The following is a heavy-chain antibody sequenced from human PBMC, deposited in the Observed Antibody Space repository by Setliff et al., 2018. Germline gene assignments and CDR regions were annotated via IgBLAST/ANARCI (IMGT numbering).Heavy chain of an antibody. V-gene: IGHV3-33*01. CDR3: ARTCSGSGCYAGLES. CDR2: IWDDGGNK. Sequence: GGSLRLSCAASGFVFSTYGMHWVRQAPGKGLEWVAVIWDDGGNKYHADSVKGRFTISRDNSKNTLYLQMNSLRPEDTAVYYCARTCSGSGCYAGLESWGQGTPVTVSS. CDR1: GFVFSTYG. J-gene: IGHJ4*02. D-gene: IGHD2-15*01.